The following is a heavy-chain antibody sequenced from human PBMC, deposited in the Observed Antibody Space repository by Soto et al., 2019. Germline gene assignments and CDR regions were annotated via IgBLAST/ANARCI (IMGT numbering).Heavy chain of an antibody. Sequence: QVHLVQSGAEVKKPGASVKVSCKASGYTFPSYAIHWVRQAPGQRLEWMGWINTDNGHTKYSQSFQGRVTITRDTSASTAYMELSSLRSEDTAVYYCARAPLTLSYGSATYNPEDWFDPWGQGTLVTVSS. CDR2: INTDNGHT. CDR3: ARAPLTLSYGSATYNPEDWFDP. J-gene: IGHJ5*02. D-gene: IGHD3-10*01. V-gene: IGHV1-3*04. CDR1: GYTFPSYA.